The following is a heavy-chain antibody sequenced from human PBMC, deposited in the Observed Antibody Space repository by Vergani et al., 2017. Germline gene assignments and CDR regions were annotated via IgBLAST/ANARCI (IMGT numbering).Heavy chain of an antibody. Sequence: EVQLVDSGGGLVKPGGSLRLSCTASGFRFSNYRMIWVRQAPGKGLEWVSAISGSGGSTYYADFVKARFTISRDNSKNTLHLQMNSLRVEDTAFYYCVREDIAGGTYYFDYWGRGDMVTVSS. V-gene: IGHV3-23*04. CDR3: VREDIAGGTYYFDY. J-gene: IGHJ4*02. CDR1: GFRFSNYR. D-gene: IGHD3-16*01. CDR2: ISGSGGST.